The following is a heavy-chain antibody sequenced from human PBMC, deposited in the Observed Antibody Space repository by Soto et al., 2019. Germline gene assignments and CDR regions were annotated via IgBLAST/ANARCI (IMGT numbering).Heavy chain of an antibody. CDR3: ARVGRFLEWLSLILDY. J-gene: IGHJ4*02. Sequence: GGSLRLSCAASGFTFSSYAMHWVRQAPGKGLEWVAVMSYDGSNKYYADSVKGRFTISRDNSKNTLYPQMNSLRAEDTAVYYCARVGRFLEWLSLILDYWGQGTLVTVSS. V-gene: IGHV3-30-3*01. CDR2: MSYDGSNK. CDR1: GFTFSSYA. D-gene: IGHD3-3*01.